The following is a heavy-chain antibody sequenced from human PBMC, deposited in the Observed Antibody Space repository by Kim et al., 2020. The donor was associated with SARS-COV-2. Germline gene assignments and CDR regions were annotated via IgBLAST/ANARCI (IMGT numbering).Heavy chain of an antibody. D-gene: IGHD6-13*01. J-gene: IGHJ4*02. Sequence: DYAYSVKGRLTISRDNAKNSLYLQMNSLRAEDTALYYCAKVSSWYFGFEDWGQGTLVTVSS. V-gene: IGHV3-9*01. CDR3: AKVSSWYFGFED.